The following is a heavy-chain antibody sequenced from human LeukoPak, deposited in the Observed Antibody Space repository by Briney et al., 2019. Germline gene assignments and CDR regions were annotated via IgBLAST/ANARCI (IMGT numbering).Heavy chain of an antibody. CDR2: ISSSGSTI. CDR1: GFTFSSYE. Sequence: PGGSLRLSCAASGFTFSSYEMNWVRQAPGKGLEWVSYISSSGSTIYYADSVKGRFTISRGNAKNSLYLQMNSLRAEDTAVYYCASQTYYDILTGYGGESHWGQGTLVTVSS. D-gene: IGHD3-9*01. CDR3: ASQTYYDILTGYGGESH. J-gene: IGHJ4*02. V-gene: IGHV3-48*03.